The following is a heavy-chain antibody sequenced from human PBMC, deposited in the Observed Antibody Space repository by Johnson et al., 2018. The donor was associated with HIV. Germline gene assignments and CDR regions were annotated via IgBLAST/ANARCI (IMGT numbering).Heavy chain of an antibody. D-gene: IGHD3-16*02. CDR3: ARGPIADDACDI. J-gene: IGHJ3*02. V-gene: IGHV3-30*04. CDR2: IWYDGSNK. CDR1: RFTFSSYA. Sequence: QVQLVESGGGVVQPGRSLRLSCAASRFTFSSYAMHWVRQAPGKGLEWVAVIWYDGSNKYYADSVKGRFTISRDNSKNTLYLQMNSLRAEDTAVYFCARGPIADDACDIWGQGTMVTVSS.